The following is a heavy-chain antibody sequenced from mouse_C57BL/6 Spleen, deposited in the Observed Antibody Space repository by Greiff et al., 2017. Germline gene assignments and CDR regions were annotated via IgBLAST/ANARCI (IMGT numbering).Heavy chain of an antibody. J-gene: IGHJ3*01. Sequence: EVKVVESGGGLVKPGGSLKLSCAASGFTFSDYGMHWVRQAPEKGLEWFAYISSGSSTIYYADTVKGRFTISRDNAKNTLFLQMTSLRSEDTAMYYCAREGYDYFAYWGQGTLVTVSA. V-gene: IGHV5-17*01. CDR3: AREGYDYFAY. D-gene: IGHD2-4*01. CDR2: ISSGSSTI. CDR1: GFTFSDYG.